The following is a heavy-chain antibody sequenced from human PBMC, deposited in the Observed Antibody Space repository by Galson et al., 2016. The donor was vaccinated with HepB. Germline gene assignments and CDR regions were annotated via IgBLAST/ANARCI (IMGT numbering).Heavy chain of an antibody. Sequence: CKASGGTAAAITWVRQAPGQGLEWMGGIIPIFGTTNYAQKFQGRVTITADESTSTVSLKLTSVTAADTAVYYCARAQDYYDNSDYSYVGYYYYMDVWGKGTTVTVSS. CDR2: IIPIFGTT. CDR1: GGTAAA. J-gene: IGHJ6*03. CDR3: ARAQDYYDNSDYSYVGYYYYMDV. V-gene: IGHV1-69*01. D-gene: IGHD3-22*01.